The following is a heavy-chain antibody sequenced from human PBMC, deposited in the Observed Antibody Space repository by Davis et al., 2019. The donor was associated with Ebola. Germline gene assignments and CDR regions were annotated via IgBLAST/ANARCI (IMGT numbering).Heavy chain of an antibody. CDR2: INHSGST. J-gene: IGHJ4*02. Sequence: SETLSLTCAVYGGSFSGYYWSWIRQPPGKGLEWIGEINHSGSTNYNPSLKSRVTISVDTSKNHFSLKLSSVTAADTAVYYCARGGLHLGELSLSYYFDYWGQGTLVTVSS. D-gene: IGHD3-16*02. CDR3: ARGGLHLGELSLSYYFDY. V-gene: IGHV4-34*01. CDR1: GGSFSGYY.